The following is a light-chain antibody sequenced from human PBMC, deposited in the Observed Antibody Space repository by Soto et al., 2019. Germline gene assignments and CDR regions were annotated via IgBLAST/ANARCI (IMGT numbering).Light chain of an antibody. CDR2: DAS. Sequence: QSVLTQPRSVSGSPGQSVTISCTGTTGDVGAYNFVSWYQLHPGKAPKLMIYDASKRPSGVPNRFYSSKSGNTASLTISGLKAEDEADYYCCSYAGSFTWVFGGGTKLTVL. CDR3: CSYAGSFTWV. CDR1: TGDVGAYNF. J-gene: IGLJ3*02. V-gene: IGLV2-11*01.